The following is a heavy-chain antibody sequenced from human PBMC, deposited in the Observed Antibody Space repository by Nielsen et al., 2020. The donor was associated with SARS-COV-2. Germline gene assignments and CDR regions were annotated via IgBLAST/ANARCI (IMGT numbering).Heavy chain of an antibody. J-gene: IGHJ6*02. CDR1: GFTLSGYW. V-gene: IGHV3-7*05. CDR2: INSDGSEK. CDR3: VKWVQLDLGYYYHGMDV. D-gene: IGHD6-6*01. Sequence: GGSLRLSCAASGFTLSGYWMSWVRQAPGEGLEWVANINSDGSEKQYVDSVRGRFTMSRDNAKNSLYLQMDGLRVEDTAVYYCVKWVQLDLGYYYHGMDVWGQGTTVTVSS.